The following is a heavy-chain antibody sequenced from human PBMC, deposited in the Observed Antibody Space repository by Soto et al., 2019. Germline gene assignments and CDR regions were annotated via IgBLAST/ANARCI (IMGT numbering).Heavy chain of an antibody. CDR2: INWNSVSI. D-gene: IGHD2-2*01. Sequence: GGSLRLSCAASGFTFDDYAMHWVRQVPGKGLEWVSGINWNSVSIAYADSVKGRFSISRDNAKKSLNLQMSSLRPEDTALYYCAKQVIPSAKIYYAMDVWGQGTTVTVSS. CDR3: AKQVIPSAKIYYAMDV. J-gene: IGHJ6*02. CDR1: GFTFDDYA. V-gene: IGHV3-9*01.